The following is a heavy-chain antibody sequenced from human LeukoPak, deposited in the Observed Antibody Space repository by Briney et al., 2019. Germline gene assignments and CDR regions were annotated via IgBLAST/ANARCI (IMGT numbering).Heavy chain of an antibody. V-gene: IGHV4-39*01. CDR2: IYYSGST. Sequence: PSETLSLTCTVSGGSISSSSYYWGWIRQPPGKGLEWIGSIYYSGSTYYNPSLKSRVTISVDTSKNQCSLRLSSVTAADTAVYYCARLLVAVAGLAFFDYWGQGTLVTVSS. D-gene: IGHD6-19*01. J-gene: IGHJ4*02. CDR3: ARLLVAVAGLAFFDY. CDR1: GGSISSSSYY.